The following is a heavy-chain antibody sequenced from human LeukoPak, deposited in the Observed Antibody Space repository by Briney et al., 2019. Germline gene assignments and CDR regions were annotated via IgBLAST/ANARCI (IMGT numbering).Heavy chain of an antibody. CDR1: GGSISGY. CDR3: ARRAIVGAYYYFDY. Sequence: SETLSLTCTVSGGSISGYWSWIRQPPGKTLEWIGYVFTGGETNYNPSLKSRVTISVDTSKNLFSLRLSSVTAADTAVYYCARRAIVGAYYYFDYWGQGTLVTVSS. CDR2: VFTGGET. J-gene: IGHJ4*02. V-gene: IGHV4-4*08. D-gene: IGHD1-26*01.